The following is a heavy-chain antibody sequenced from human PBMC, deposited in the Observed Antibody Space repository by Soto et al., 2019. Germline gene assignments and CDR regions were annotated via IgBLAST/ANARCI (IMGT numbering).Heavy chain of an antibody. CDR2: ISADSGEP. CDR3: GVSAGLDF. CDR1: GFSSSTNA. Sequence: GASVKVCSKASGFSSSTNALSWVRRAPGQGLEWMGLISADSGEPRYAQQFQGRVAMTTDTSTRTAYMELRGLTSDDTAVYYCGVSAGLDFWGQGTRVTVSS. V-gene: IGHV1-18*01. J-gene: IGHJ4*02. D-gene: IGHD6-13*01.